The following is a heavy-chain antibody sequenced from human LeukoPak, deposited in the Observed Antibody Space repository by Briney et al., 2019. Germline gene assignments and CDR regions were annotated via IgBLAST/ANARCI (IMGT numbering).Heavy chain of an antibody. V-gene: IGHV4-61*01. Sequence: SETLSLTCTVSGXSVSSGSYYWTWIRQPPGKGLEWIGYIYHSGSTKYNPSLKSRVTISVDTSKNQFSLKLSSVTPADTAVYYCARDQGGSYLPLGIDYWGQGTLVSVSS. J-gene: IGHJ4*02. CDR1: GXSVSSGSYY. D-gene: IGHD1-26*01. CDR2: IYHSGST. CDR3: ARDQGGSYLPLGIDY.